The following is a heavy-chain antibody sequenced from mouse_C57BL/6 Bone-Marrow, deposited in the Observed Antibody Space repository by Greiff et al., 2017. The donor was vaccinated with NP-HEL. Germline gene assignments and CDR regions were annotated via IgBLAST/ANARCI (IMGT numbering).Heavy chain of an antibody. CDR3: TRLGYGCDY. D-gene: IGHD2-2*01. CDR1: GYTFTDYE. J-gene: IGHJ2*01. V-gene: IGHV1-15*01. CDR2: IDPETGGT. Sequence: QVQLKQSGAELVRPGASVTLSCKASGYTFTDYEMHWVKQTPVHGLEWIGAIDPETGGTAYNQKCKGKAILTADKSSSTAYMELRSLTSEDSAVYYCTRLGYGCDYWGQGTTLTVSS.